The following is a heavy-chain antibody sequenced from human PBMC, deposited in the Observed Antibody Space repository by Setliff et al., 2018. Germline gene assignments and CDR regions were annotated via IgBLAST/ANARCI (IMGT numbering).Heavy chain of an antibody. D-gene: IGHD6-6*01. CDR1: GYTFAGYY. V-gene: IGHV1-2*02. CDR3: ARVRQYSGQERAFDI. CDR2: INPNSGGA. J-gene: IGHJ3*02. Sequence: ASVKVSCKASGYTFAGYYMHWVRQAPGQGLEWMGWINPNSGGANYAQKFQGRVTMTRDTSISTGYMELSRLRSDDTAVYYCARVRQYSGQERAFDIWGQGTMVTVSS.